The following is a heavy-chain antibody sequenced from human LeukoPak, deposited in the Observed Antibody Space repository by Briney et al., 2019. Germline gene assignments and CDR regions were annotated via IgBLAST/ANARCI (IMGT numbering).Heavy chain of an antibody. V-gene: IGHV3-21*01. Sequence: GGSLRLSCEASGFTFSTHDMNWLRQPPGKGLEWVSSISSSGSYIYYAGSVKGRFTISRDNAKNSLYLQMNSLRAEDTAVYYCASGARPIDYWGQGTLVTVSS. D-gene: IGHD6-6*01. J-gene: IGHJ4*02. CDR3: ASGARPIDY. CDR2: ISSSGSYI. CDR1: GFTFSTHD.